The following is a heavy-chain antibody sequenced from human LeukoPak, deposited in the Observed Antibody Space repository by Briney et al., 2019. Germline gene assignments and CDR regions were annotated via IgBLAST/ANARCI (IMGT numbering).Heavy chain of an antibody. CDR3: ARGITMVRGVPDYYYYMDV. CDR1: GYTFTSYD. CDR2: INPSGGST. D-gene: IGHD3-10*01. J-gene: IGHJ6*03. Sequence: ASVKVSCKASGYTFTSYDINWVRQAPGQGLEWMGIINPSGGSTSYAQKFQGRVTMTRDTSTSTVYMELSSLRSEDTAVYYCARGITMVRGVPDYYYYMDVWGKGTTVTVSS. V-gene: IGHV1-46*01.